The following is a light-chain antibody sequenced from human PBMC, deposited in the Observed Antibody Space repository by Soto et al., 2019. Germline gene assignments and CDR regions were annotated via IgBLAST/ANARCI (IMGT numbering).Light chain of an antibody. J-gene: IGKJ4*01. Sequence: DIQMTQSPSTLSASVGDRVTITCRASQSISSWLAWYQQKPGKAPKLLIYDASSLESGVPSRFSGSGSGTQFTLTISSLQPDDFATHYCQQYNSYTLTFGGGTKVAIK. CDR2: DAS. CDR1: QSISSW. CDR3: QQYNSYTLT. V-gene: IGKV1-5*01.